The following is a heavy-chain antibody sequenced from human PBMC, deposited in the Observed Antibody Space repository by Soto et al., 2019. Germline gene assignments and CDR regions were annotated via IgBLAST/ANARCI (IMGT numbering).Heavy chain of an antibody. CDR1: GFTFSSYA. Sequence: GGSLRLSCAASGFTFSSYAMHWVRQAPGKGLEWVAVISYDGSNKYYADSVKGRFTISRDNSKYTLYLQMNSLRVDDTALYYCAYGSTPFDSWGQGTLVTVSS. CDR2: ISYDGSNK. V-gene: IGHV3-30-3*01. J-gene: IGHJ4*02. CDR3: AYGSTPFDS. D-gene: IGHD6-13*01.